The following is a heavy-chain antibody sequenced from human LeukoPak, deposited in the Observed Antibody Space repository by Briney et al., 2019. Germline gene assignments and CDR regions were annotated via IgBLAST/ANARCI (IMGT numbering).Heavy chain of an antibody. Sequence: PGVSLRLSCAASGVTFSSYSMNWVRQAPGKGLEWVSSISSSSSYTYYADSVKGRFTISRDNAKNSLYLQMNNLRADDTAVYYCARAVAAIPQDYWGQGTLVTVSS. J-gene: IGHJ4*02. CDR3: ARAVAAIPQDY. D-gene: IGHD5-12*01. CDR2: ISSSSSYT. CDR1: GVTFSSYS. V-gene: IGHV3-21*04.